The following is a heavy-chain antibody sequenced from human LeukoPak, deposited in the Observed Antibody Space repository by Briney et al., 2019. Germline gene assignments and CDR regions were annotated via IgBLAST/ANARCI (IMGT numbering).Heavy chain of an antibody. D-gene: IGHD3-10*01. Sequence: SETLSLTCTVSGGSISSYYWSWIRQPPGKGLEGIGDIYYSGSTNYNPSLQSRVTISVDTSKNQFSLKLSSVTAADTAVYYCASGELGAFDIWGQGTMVTVSS. J-gene: IGHJ3*02. CDR2: IYYSGST. V-gene: IGHV4-59*08. CDR3: ASGELGAFDI. CDR1: GGSISSYY.